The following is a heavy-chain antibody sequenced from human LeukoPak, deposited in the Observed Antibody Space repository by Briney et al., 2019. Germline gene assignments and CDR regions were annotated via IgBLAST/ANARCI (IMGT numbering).Heavy chain of an antibody. D-gene: IGHD5/OR15-5a*01. J-gene: IGHJ4*02. CDR2: IYTGGT. CDR1: GGSISRYY. V-gene: IGHV4-4*07. Sequence: SETLSLTCTVSGGSISRYYWSWIRQPAGKGLEWIGRIYTGGTTYNPSLKSRVTMSVDTSKNQFSLKLSSVTAADTAVYYCARSPGAHSVYWGQGTLVTVSS. CDR3: ARSPGAHSVY.